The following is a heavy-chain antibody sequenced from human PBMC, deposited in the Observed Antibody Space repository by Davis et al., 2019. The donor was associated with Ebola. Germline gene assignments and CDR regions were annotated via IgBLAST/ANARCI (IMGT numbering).Heavy chain of an antibody. CDR2: ISAYNGNT. J-gene: IGHJ6*02. CDR1: GYTFTSYG. V-gene: IGHV1-18*04. D-gene: IGHD2-2*01. Sequence: ASVKVSCKASGYTFTSYGISWVRQAPGQGLEWMGWISAYNGNTNYAQKLQGRVTMTTDTSTSTAYMELRSLRSDDTAVYYCARAPSSTSPNYYYYGMDVWGQGTTVTVSS. CDR3: ARAPSSTSPNYYYYGMDV.